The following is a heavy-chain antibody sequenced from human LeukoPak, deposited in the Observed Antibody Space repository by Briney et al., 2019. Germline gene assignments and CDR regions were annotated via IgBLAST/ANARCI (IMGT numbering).Heavy chain of an antibody. CDR2: INTDGSST. CDR1: GFTFSSYW. Sequence: GGSLRLSCAASGFTFSSYWMHWVRQAPGKGLVWVSRINTDGSSTSYADSVKGRFTISRDNAKNTLYLQMNSLRAEGTAVYYCAKDREYCSSTSCLPMRWFDPWGQGTLVTVSS. CDR3: AKDREYCSSTSCLPMRWFDP. J-gene: IGHJ5*02. D-gene: IGHD2-2*01. V-gene: IGHV3-74*01.